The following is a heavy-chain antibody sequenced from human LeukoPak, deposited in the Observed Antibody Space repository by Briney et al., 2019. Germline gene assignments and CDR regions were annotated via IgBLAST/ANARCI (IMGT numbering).Heavy chain of an antibody. V-gene: IGHV4-30-4*01. CDR1: GGFISSSNW. CDR2: IYYSGST. J-gene: IGHJ1*01. D-gene: IGHD3-22*01. CDR3: ARAGGYDSSGYYAEYFQH. Sequence: PSETLSLTCAVSGGFISSSNWWSWIRQPPGKGLEWIGYIYYSGSTYYNPSLKSRVTISVDTSKNQFSLKLSSVTAADTAVYYCARAGGYDSSGYYAEYFQHWGQGTLVTVSS.